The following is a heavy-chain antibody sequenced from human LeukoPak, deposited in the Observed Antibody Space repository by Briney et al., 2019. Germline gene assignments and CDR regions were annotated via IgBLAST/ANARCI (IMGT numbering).Heavy chain of an antibody. D-gene: IGHD3-10*01. J-gene: IGHJ6*04. Sequence: PSETLSLTCAVYSGSFSGYYWSWIRQPPGKGLEWIGEINHSGSTNYNPSLKSRVTISVDTSKNQFSLKLSSVTAADTAVYYCAKDLWFGEWGKGTTVTISS. V-gene: IGHV4-34*01. CDR1: SGSFSGYY. CDR2: INHSGST. CDR3: AKDLWFGE.